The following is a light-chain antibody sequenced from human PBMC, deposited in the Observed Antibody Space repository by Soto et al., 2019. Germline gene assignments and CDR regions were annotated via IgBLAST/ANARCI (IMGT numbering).Light chain of an antibody. Sequence: EIVLTQSPATLSLSPGGRATLSCRAIQSLSPSLAWYQQKPGQAPRLLSYDASKRASGFPARFSGSGSGTDFTLTISSLEPEDSAVYYCQERTGWPPWTFGQGTKVDIK. CDR2: DAS. CDR3: QERTGWPPWT. J-gene: IGKJ1*01. V-gene: IGKV3-11*01. CDR1: QSLSPS.